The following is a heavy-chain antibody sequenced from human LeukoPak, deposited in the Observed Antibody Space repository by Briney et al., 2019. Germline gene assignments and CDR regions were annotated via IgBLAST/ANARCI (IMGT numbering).Heavy chain of an antibody. CDR3: ASSSIASGWNYFDY. V-gene: IGHV4-34*01. J-gene: IGHJ4*02. D-gene: IGHD6-19*01. CDR1: GGSFSGYY. Sequence: SETLSLTCAVYGGSFSGYYWSWIRQPPGKGLEWIGEINHSGSTNYNPSLKSRVTISVDTSKNQFSLKLSSVTAADTAVYYCASSSIASGWNYFDYWGQGTLVTVSS. CDR2: INHSGST.